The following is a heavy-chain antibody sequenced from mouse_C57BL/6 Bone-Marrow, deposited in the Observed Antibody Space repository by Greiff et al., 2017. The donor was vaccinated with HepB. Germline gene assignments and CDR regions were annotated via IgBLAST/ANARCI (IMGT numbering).Heavy chain of an antibody. D-gene: IGHD1-1*01. V-gene: IGHV1-42*01. CDR2: INPSTGGT. Sequence: VQLQQSGPELVKPGASVKISCKASGYSFTGYYMNWVKQSPEKSLEWIGEINPSTGGTTYNQKFKAKATLTVDKSSSTAYMQLKSLTSEDSAVYYCARAPTVVAHFDYWGQGTTLTVSS. CDR3: ARAPTVVAHFDY. CDR1: GYSFTGYY. J-gene: IGHJ2*01.